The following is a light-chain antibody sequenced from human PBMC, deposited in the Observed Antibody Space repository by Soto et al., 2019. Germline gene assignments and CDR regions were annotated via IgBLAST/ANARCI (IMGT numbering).Light chain of an antibody. CDR3: SSKTSSRTPFV. CDR2: EVN. V-gene: IGLV2-14*01. CDR1: SSDVGGYNY. J-gene: IGLJ1*01. Sequence: QSVLTQPASVSGSPGQSITISCTGTSSDVGGYNYVSWYQQHPGNAPRLMIYEVNNWPSGVPNRFSGSKSGNTASLTISGLQAEDEADYYCSSKTSSRTPFVFGTGTKVTVL.